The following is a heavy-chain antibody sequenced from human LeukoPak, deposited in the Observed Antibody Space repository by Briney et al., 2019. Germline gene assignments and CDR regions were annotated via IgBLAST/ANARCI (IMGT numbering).Heavy chain of an antibody. CDR2: INPNSGGT. CDR1: GYTFTGYY. Sequence: GASVKVSCKASGYTFTGYYMHWVRQAPGQGLEWMGWINPNSGGTNYAQKFQGRVTMTRATAISTAYMELSRLRSDDTAVYYCARDLTDPGGGVGATGIDYWGQGTLVTVSS. V-gene: IGHV1-2*02. D-gene: IGHD1-26*01. CDR3: ARDLTDPGGGVGATGIDY. J-gene: IGHJ4*02.